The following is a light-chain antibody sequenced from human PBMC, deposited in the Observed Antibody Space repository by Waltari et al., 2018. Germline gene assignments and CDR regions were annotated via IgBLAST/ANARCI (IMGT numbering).Light chain of an antibody. V-gene: IGKV1-5*03. CDR2: KTS. CDR3: QQYNLYVT. J-gene: IGKJ3*01. Sequence: DIQMTQSPSTLAASVGDRVTITCRASQSISSRLAWYQHKPGTAPKLLIYKTSSLERGVPSRFSGSGSGTEFTLTISSLQPDDFATYYCQQYNLYVTFGPGTKVDIK. CDR1: QSISSR.